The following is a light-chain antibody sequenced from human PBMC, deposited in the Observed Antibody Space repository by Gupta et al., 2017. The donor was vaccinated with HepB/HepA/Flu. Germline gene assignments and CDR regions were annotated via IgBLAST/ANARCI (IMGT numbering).Light chain of an antibody. V-gene: IGLV1-47*01. J-gene: IGLJ3*02. CDR2: RNN. Sequence: QSVLTQPPSASGTPGQRVTISCSVSSSNIENNYVYWYQQFPGAAPKLLIYRNNERPSGVPDRFSGSKSGTSASLAISGLRSEDEADYHCAAWDGSLSGLVFGGGTKLTVL. CDR3: AAWDGSLSGLV. CDR1: SSNIENNY.